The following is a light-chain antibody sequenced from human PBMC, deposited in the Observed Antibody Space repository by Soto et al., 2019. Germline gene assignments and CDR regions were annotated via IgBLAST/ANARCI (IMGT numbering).Light chain of an antibody. CDR2: DAS. V-gene: IGKV1-5*01. CDR3: QQLYTLPFT. Sequence: DIQMTQSPSILSASVGDRVTITCLASQSISSWLAWYQQKPGKAPKLLIYDASSLESGVPSRFSGIGSGTEFTLTITSLQPEDFAAYHCQQLYTLPFTFGQGTKVDI. J-gene: IGKJ1*01. CDR1: QSISSW.